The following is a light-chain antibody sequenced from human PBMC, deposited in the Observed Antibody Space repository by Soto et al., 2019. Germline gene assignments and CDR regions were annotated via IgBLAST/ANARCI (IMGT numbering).Light chain of an antibody. CDR1: SSDVGGYNL. V-gene: IGLV2-8*01. Sequence: QSALTQPPSASGSPGQSVTISCAGTSSDVGGYNLVSWYQQHPGKAPKLMIYEVIKRPSGVPDRFSGSKSGNTASLTVSGLHAEDEADYYCSSYSGSDNFVVFGGGNKLTVL. CDR3: SSYSGSDNFVV. CDR2: EVI. J-gene: IGLJ2*01.